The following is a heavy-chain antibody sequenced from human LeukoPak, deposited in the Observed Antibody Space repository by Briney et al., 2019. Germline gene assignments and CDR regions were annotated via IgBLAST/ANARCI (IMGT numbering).Heavy chain of an antibody. V-gene: IGHV1-18*01. CDR3: ARGGIPYYYDSSGYPALYWFDP. Sequence: ASVTVSYTASGYTFTIYGIGWVRQAPGQGLEWMGWISAYNGNTNYAQKLQGRVTITTDTSTSTAYMELRSLRSDDTAVYYCARGGIPYYYDSSGYPALYWFDPWGQGTLVTVSS. CDR2: ISAYNGNT. CDR1: GYTFTIYG. J-gene: IGHJ5*02. D-gene: IGHD3-22*01.